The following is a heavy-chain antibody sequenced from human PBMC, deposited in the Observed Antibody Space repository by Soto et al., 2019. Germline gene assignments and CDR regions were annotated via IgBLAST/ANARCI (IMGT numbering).Heavy chain of an antibody. J-gene: IGHJ6*03. D-gene: IGHD4-17*01. Sequence: ASVKVSCKASGYTFTSYYMRWVRQAPGQGLEWMGIINPSGGSTSYAQKFQGRVTMTRDTSTSTVYMELSSLRSEDTAVYYCASKNPFYGDPVGYYYYMDVWGKGTTVTVSS. CDR3: ASKNPFYGDPVGYYYYMDV. CDR2: INPSGGST. V-gene: IGHV1-46*03. CDR1: GYTFTSYY.